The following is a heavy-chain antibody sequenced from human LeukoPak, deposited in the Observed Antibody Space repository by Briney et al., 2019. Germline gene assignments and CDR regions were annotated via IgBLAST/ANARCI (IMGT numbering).Heavy chain of an antibody. J-gene: IGHJ6*03. CDR1: GFTFSSYG. CDR2: IWYDGSNK. D-gene: IGHD3-10*02. Sequence: GGSLGLSCAASGFTFSSYGMHWVRQAPGKGLEWVAVIWYDGSNKYYADSVKGRFTISRDNSKNTLYLQMNSLRAEDTAVYYCARDMFPHYYYYMDVWGKGTTVAVSS. CDR3: ARDMFPHYYYYMDV. V-gene: IGHV3-33*01.